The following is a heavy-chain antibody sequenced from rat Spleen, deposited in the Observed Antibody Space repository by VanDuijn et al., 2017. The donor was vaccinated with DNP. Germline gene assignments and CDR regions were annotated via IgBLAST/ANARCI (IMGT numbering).Heavy chain of an antibody. CDR3: ARWPGYNPPYAMDA. CDR1: GYSITSSYR. D-gene: IGHD1-4*01. CDR2: VTSAGST. J-gene: IGHJ4*01. V-gene: IGHV3-3*01. Sequence: EVQLQESGPGLVKPSPSLSLTCSVTGYSITSSYRWNWIRKFPGNKLEWMGSVTSAGSTNYNPSLKSRIPITRDTTKNQFYLQLNSVTTEETATYCCARWPGYNPPYAMDAWGQGTSVTVSS.